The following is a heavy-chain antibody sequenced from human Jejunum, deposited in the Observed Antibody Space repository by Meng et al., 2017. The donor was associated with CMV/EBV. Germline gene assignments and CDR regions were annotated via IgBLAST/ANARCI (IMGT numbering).Heavy chain of an antibody. Sequence: SGFTFSSYAMNWVRQAPGKGLEWVSTGSGSGSSTYYADSVKGRFTISRDNSKNTLYLQMNSLRAEDTAVYYCARDQGWFGDQYFDYWGQGTLVTVSS. D-gene: IGHD3-10*01. J-gene: IGHJ4*02. CDR3: ARDQGWFGDQYFDY. CDR2: GSGSGSST. V-gene: IGHV3-23*01. CDR1: GFTFSSYA.